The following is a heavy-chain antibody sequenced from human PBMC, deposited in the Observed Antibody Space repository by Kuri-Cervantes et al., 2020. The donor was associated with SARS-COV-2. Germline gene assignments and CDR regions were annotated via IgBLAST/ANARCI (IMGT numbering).Heavy chain of an antibody. CDR1: GFIFSSYA. J-gene: IGHJ2*01. CDR3: ARGFELLQYFDL. Sequence: LSLTCAASGFIFSSYAMHWVRQAPGKGLEWVAVTTDDGTNKYYADSVKGRFTISGDNSKDTLYLQMNSLRTEDTAVYNCARGFELLQYFDLWGRGTLVTVSS. CDR2: TTDDGTNK. D-gene: IGHD1-7*01. V-gene: IGHV3-30-3*01.